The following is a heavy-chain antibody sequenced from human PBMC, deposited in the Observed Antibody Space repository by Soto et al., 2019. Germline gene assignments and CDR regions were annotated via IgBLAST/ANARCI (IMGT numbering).Heavy chain of an antibody. D-gene: IGHD6-19*01. Sequence: GGSLRLSCAASGFTFSSYGMHWVRQAPGKGLEWVAVIWYDGSNKYYADSVKGRFTISRDNSKNTLYLQMNSLRAEDTAVYYCARERSAVAGTELDYWGQGTLVTVSS. J-gene: IGHJ4*02. V-gene: IGHV3-33*01. CDR3: ARERSAVAGTELDY. CDR2: IWYDGSNK. CDR1: GFTFSSYG.